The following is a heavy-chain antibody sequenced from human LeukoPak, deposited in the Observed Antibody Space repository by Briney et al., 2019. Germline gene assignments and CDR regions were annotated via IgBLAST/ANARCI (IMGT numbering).Heavy chain of an antibody. CDR2: ISGSGVRT. V-gene: IGHV3-23*01. J-gene: IGHJ4*02. Sequence: GGSLRLSCAASGSTFSSYAMSGVRQAPGKGLEWVSAISGSGVRTYYADSVKGRFTISRDNSKNTLYLQMNSLRAEDTAVYYCAKDRSYFDILTGYYPSPLFDYWGQGTLVTVPA. CDR1: GSTFSSYA. CDR3: AKDRSYFDILTGYYPSPLFDY. D-gene: IGHD3-9*01.